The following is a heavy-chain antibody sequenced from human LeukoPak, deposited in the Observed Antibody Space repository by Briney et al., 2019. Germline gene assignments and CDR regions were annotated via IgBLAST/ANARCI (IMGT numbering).Heavy chain of an antibody. D-gene: IGHD3-3*01. V-gene: IGHV3-7*01. CDR1: GFTFSSYW. Sequence: PGGSLRLSCAASGFTFSSYWMSWVRQAPGKGLEWVANIKQDGSEKYYVDSVKGRFTISRDNAKNSLYLQMNSLRAEDTAVYYCARAPHYVFWSVYSPYYFDSWGQGPLVTVSS. J-gene: IGHJ4*02. CDR2: IKQDGSEK. CDR3: ARAPHYVFWSVYSPYYFDS.